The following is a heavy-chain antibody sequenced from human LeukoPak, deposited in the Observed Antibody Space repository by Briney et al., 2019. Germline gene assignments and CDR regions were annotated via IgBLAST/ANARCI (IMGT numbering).Heavy chain of an antibody. CDR1: GGSVSSGSYY. CDR3: ARGGYSYGTLYYFDY. D-gene: IGHD5-18*01. J-gene: IGHJ4*02. Sequence: SETLSLTCTVSGGSVSSGSYYWSWIRQPPGKGLEWIGYIYYSGSTNYNPSLKSRVTISVDTSKNQFSLKLSSVTAADTAVYYCARGGYSYGTLYYFDYWGQGTLVTVSP. CDR2: IYYSGST. V-gene: IGHV4-61*01.